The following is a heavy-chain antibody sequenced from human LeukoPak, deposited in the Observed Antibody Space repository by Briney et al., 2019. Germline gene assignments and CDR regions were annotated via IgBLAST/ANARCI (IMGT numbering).Heavy chain of an antibody. D-gene: IGHD2-2*01. CDR2: INHSGST. CDR3: ARVSYCSSTSCLDY. V-gene: IGHV4-34*01. J-gene: IGHJ4*02. CDR1: GGSFSGYY. Sequence: SETLSLTCAVYGGSFSGYYWSWIRQPPGKGLEWIGEINHSGSTNYNPSLKSRVTISVGTSKNQFSLKLSSVTAADTAVYYCARVSYCSSTSCLDYWGQGTLVTVSS.